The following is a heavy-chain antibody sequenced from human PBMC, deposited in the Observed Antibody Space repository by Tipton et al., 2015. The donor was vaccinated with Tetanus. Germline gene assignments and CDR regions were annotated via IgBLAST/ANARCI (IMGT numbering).Heavy chain of an antibody. CDR3: VSHLDDRGWFDY. CDR1: GFTFSTYS. CDR2: ISGNGRAI. Sequence: GSLRLSCGASGFTFSTYSMNWVRQAPGKGLEWVSAISGNGRAIFHADSLKGRFTISRDNAKNSLYLQMNSLRVEDTAVYYCVSHLDDRGWFDYWGQGTLVTVSS. V-gene: IGHV3-21*01. D-gene: IGHD3-22*01. J-gene: IGHJ4*02.